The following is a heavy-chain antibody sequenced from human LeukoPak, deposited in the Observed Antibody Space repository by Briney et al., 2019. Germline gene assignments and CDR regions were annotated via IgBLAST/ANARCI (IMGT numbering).Heavy chain of an antibody. CDR1: GFTFSSYW. CDR2: ITGSGGSA. D-gene: IGHD6-19*01. Sequence: GGSLRLSCAACGFTFSSYWMSWVRQAPGKGLEWVSAITGSGGSAYYADSVKGRFTISRDNSKKTLYLQMNSLGAEDTAVYYCAKGLDSSGWLVPFDYWGQGTLVTVSS. CDR3: AKGLDSSGWLVPFDY. V-gene: IGHV3-23*01. J-gene: IGHJ4*02.